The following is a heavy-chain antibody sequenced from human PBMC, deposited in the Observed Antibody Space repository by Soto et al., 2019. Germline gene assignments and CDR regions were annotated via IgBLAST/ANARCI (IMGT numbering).Heavy chain of an antibody. J-gene: IGHJ6*02. CDR3: THMGGAGLYGRDV. CDR2: VYSNDDK. Sequence: SGPPLVNPPQNLTLTCTLPGCSPRSSGVRVGWVRQPPGKALEWLALVYSNDDKRLSPSLKSRLTITQDTSKNQVVLTMTNMDPGDTAAHFCTHMGGAGLYGRDVGGHGT. D-gene: IGHD2-2*02. CDR1: GCSPRSSGVR. V-gene: IGHV2-5*01.